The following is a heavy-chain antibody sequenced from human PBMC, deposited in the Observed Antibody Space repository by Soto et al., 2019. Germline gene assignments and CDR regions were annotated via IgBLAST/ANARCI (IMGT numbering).Heavy chain of an antibody. Sequence: QEQLVESGGDLVKPGGSLRLSCAASGFNFSDYYMGWIRQTPGKGLEWVSYISSKSTYTNFGDSVKGRFTISRDNAKKSLYLEMSSLRAEDTAVYYCARGGADVQYYSDFWGQGTLVTVSS. J-gene: IGHJ4*02. V-gene: IGHV3-11*06. CDR1: GFNFSDYY. CDR3: ARGGADVQYYSDF. CDR2: ISSKSTYT. D-gene: IGHD3-16*01.